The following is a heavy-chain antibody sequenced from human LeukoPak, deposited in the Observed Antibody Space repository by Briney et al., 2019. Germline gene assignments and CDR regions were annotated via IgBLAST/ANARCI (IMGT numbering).Heavy chain of an antibody. CDR2: ISGSGGSA. D-gene: IGHD2-2*01. V-gene: IGHV3-23*01. CDR1: GFTFSSYA. CDR3: AKSLIVVVPAAIN. Sequence: GGSLRLSCAASGFTFSSYAMSWVRQAPGRGLEWVSAISGSGGSAYYADSVKGRFTISRDNSKNTLYLQMNSLRAEDTAVYYCAKSLIVVVPAAINWGQGTLVTVSS. J-gene: IGHJ4*02.